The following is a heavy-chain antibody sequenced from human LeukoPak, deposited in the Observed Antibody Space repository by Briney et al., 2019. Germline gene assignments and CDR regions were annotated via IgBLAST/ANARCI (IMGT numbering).Heavy chain of an antibody. J-gene: IGHJ6*02. V-gene: IGHV3-48*02. D-gene: IGHD4-17*01. CDR3: ARAFYGDYGMDV. CDR2: ISSSISSI. Sequence: GGSLRLSCAASGFSFSTYSMNWVRQAPGKGLEWVSHISSSISSIHYADSVRGRFTISRDSAKNSLYLQINSPRDEDTAVYYCARAFYGDYGMDVWGQGTTVTVSS. CDR1: GFSFSTYS.